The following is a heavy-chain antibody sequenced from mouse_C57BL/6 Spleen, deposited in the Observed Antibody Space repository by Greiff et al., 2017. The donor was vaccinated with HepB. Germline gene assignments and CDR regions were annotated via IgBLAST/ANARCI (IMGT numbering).Heavy chain of an antibody. CDR2: IHPNSGST. Sequence: QVQLQQPGAELVKPGASVKLSCKASGYTFTSYWMHWVKQRPGQGLEWIGMIHPNSGSTNYNEKFKSKATLTVDKSSSTAYMQLSSLTSEDSAVYYCARSDGNYVNYAMDYWGQGTSVTVSS. CDR1: GYTFTSYW. V-gene: IGHV1-64*01. CDR3: ARSDGNYVNYAMDY. J-gene: IGHJ4*01. D-gene: IGHD2-1*01.